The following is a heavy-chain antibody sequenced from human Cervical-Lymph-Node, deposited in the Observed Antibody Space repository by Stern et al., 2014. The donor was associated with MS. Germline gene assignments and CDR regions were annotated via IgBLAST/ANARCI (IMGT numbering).Heavy chain of an antibody. J-gene: IGHJ5*02. Sequence: VQLVESGAEVKKPASSVKVSCKASGGTFNTSAISWGRQAPGQGLEWMVGIIPILGTTNYAQKFQGRVTFSADKSTSTAYMALSGLRYEDTAVYYCARDLGVGPSVSWGQGTVVTVSS. D-gene: IGHD5/OR15-5a*01. CDR2: IIPILGTT. V-gene: IGHV1-69*06. CDR1: GGTFNTSA. CDR3: ARDLGVGPSVS.